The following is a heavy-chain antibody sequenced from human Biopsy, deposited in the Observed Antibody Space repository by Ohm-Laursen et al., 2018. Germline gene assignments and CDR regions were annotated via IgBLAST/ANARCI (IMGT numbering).Heavy chain of an antibody. CDR2: ISASGNHI. CDR1: RFTFSGFS. J-gene: IGHJ4*02. D-gene: IGHD2-8*01. CDR3: ARDGEAKYCKHGVCPSDF. V-gene: IGHV3-21*01. Sequence: GSLRLSCAASRFTFSGFSMNWVRQAPGKGLEWVSSISASGNHIYYTDSVKGRFTVSRDNGKNSVYLQMNSLRVEDTAVYYCARDGEAKYCKHGVCPSDFWGQGTLVTVSS.